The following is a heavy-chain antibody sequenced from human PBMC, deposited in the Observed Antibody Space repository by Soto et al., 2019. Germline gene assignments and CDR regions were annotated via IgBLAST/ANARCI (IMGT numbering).Heavy chain of an antibody. Sequence: QVQLVQSGAEVKRPGSSVKVSCKASGDTFNFYSINWVRQAPGLGLEWMGRVNPIVSMSNYAQKFQVRVTMIADKPTSTAYMELRTLRYEDTAIYYCGSGYGSGYRAFDYWGQGALVTVSS. V-gene: IGHV1-69*02. J-gene: IGHJ4*02. CDR3: GSGYGSGYRAFDY. CDR2: VNPIVSMS. CDR1: GDTFNFYS. D-gene: IGHD3-10*01.